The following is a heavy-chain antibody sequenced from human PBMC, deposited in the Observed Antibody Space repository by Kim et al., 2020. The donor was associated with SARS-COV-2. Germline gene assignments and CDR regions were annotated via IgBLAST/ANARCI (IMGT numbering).Heavy chain of an antibody. CDR2: ISGSGRST. CDR3: AKEYSPSGYISARPVDY. CDR1: GFTFSGYA. J-gene: IGHJ4*02. D-gene: IGHD6-6*01. Sequence: GGSLRLSCAASGFTFSGYAMNWVRQAPGRGLEWVSAISGSGRSTYYADSVKGRFTISRDNSKNTLYLQMNSLRAEDTAVYYCAKEYSPSGYISARPVDYWGQETLVTVSS. V-gene: IGHV3-23*01.